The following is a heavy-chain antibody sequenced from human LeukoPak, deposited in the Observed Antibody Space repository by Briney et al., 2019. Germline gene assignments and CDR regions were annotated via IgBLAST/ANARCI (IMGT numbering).Heavy chain of an antibody. Sequence: PSETLSLTCAVYGGSFSGYYWSWIRQPPGKGLEWIGEINHSGSTNYNQSLKSRVTISVDTSKNQFSLKLSSVTAADTAVYYCARKDKVQSHFDYWGQGTLVTVSS. D-gene: IGHD4-11*01. CDR1: GGSFSGYY. CDR2: INHSGST. J-gene: IGHJ4*02. V-gene: IGHV4-34*01. CDR3: ARKDKVQSHFDY.